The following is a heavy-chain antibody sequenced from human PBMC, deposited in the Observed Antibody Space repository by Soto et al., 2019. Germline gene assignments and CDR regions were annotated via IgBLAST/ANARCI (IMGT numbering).Heavy chain of an antibody. CDR2: ISAKNGKT. CDR3: ASVIAAAADCDY. J-gene: IGHJ4*02. CDR1: GYTFTSYG. Sequence: QVQLVQSGAEVKKPGASVKVSCKASGYTFTSYGISWVRQALGQGLEGMGWISAKNGKTNDAQKLQGRVTMTTDTATSTAFLALRSLRSDDTAVYYCASVIAAAADCDYWGQGTLVTVSS. V-gene: IGHV1-18*01. D-gene: IGHD6-13*01.